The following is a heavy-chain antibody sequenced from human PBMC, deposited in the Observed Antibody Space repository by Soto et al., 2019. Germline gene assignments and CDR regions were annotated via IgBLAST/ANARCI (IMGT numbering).Heavy chain of an antibody. Sequence: SETLSLTCTVSGGSISSYYWSWIRQPPGKGLEWIGYIYYSGSTNYNPSLKSRVTISVDTSKNQFSLKLSSVTAADTAVYYCARSYDFWSGYYRWFDPWGQGTLVTVSS. CDR1: GGSISSYY. CDR2: IYYSGST. J-gene: IGHJ5*02. V-gene: IGHV4-59*01. D-gene: IGHD3-3*01. CDR3: ARSYDFWSGYYRWFDP.